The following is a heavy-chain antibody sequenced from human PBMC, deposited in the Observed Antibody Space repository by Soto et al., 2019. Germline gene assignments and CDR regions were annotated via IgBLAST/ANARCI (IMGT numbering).Heavy chain of an antibody. Sequence: PSETLSLTCTVSGGAINSTVYYWGWIRQPPGKGLEWIGSSNYGGPTYYSPSLQNRVTISLDTAKNHFSLNLRSVTAADTAVYYCARHGAYSTSVYYYYGMDVWGQGTTVTVSS. CDR3: ARHGAYSTSVYYYYGMDV. J-gene: IGHJ6*02. CDR1: GGAINSTVYY. D-gene: IGHD6-13*01. CDR2: SNYGGPT. V-gene: IGHV4-39*01.